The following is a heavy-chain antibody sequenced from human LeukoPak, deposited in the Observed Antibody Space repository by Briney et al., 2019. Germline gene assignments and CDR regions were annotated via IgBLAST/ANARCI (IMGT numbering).Heavy chain of an antibody. CDR1: GVSFNDYY. D-gene: IGHD4-17*01. V-gene: IGHV4-34*01. CDR2: INHSGYT. J-gene: IGHJ4*02. CDR3: TRMTTGHDY. Sequence: SETLSLTCAVSGVSFNDYYWSWVRQTPGKGLEWIGEINHSGYTNDSPSLKSRVTISIDTSRKQFSLNLRSVTVADTGIYYCTRMTTGHDYWGQGTLVTVSS.